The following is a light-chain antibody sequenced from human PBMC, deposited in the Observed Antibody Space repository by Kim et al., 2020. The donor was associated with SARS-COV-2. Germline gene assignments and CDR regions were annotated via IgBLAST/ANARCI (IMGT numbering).Light chain of an antibody. CDR3: GTWDSSLSAAV. CDR2: GNN. J-gene: IGLJ7*01. V-gene: IGLV1-51*01. CDR1: SSNIGNNY. Sequence: GQNVTISCSGSSSNIGNNYVSWYQQLPGAAPKLLIFGNNERPSGIPDRFSGSKSGTSATLGITGLQTGDEADYYCGTWDSSLSAAVFGGGTQLTVL.